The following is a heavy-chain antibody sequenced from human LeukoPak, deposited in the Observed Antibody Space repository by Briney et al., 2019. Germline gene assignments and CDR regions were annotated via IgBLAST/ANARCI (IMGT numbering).Heavy chain of an antibody. CDR3: ASENDAFDI. J-gene: IGHJ3*02. Sequence: GGSLRLSCAASGFTFSSYGMSWVRQAPGKGLEWVSALSDSGGSTFYADSVKGRFTISRDNSKSTLYLLMNSLRAEDTAVYYCASENDAFDIWGPGTVVTVSS. CDR2: LSDSGGST. CDR1: GFTFSSYG. V-gene: IGHV3-23*01.